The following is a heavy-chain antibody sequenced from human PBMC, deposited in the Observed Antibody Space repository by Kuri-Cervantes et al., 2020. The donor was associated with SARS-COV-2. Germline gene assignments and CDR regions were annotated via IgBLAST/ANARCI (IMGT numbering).Heavy chain of an antibody. Sequence: GGSLRLSCAASGFTFSSYSMNWVRQAPGKGLEWVSSISSSSSYIYYADSVKGRFTISRDNAKNSLYLQTNSLRAEDTAVYYCARDYIAARPGLDYWGQGTLVTVSS. CDR1: GFTFSSYS. D-gene: IGHD6-6*01. J-gene: IGHJ4*02. CDR2: ISSSSSYI. V-gene: IGHV3-21*01. CDR3: ARDYIAARPGLDY.